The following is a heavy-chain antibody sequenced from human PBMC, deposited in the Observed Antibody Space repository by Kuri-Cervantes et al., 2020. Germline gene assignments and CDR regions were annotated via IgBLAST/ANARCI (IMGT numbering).Heavy chain of an antibody. V-gene: IGHV4-30-2*01. CDR3: ARVRFRELSERKRYNWFDP. D-gene: IGHD3-10*01. CDR1: GGSISSGGYS. J-gene: IGHJ5*02. CDR2: IYHSGST. Sequence: SETLSLTCAVSGGSISSGGYSWSWIRQPPGKGLEWIGYIYHSGSTYYNPSLKSRVTISVDRSKNQFSLKLSSVTAADTAVYYCARVRFRELSERKRYNWFDPWGQGTLVTVSS.